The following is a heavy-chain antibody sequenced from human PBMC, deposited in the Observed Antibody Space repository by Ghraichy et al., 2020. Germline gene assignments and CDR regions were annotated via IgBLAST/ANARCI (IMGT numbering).Heavy chain of an antibody. J-gene: IGHJ4*02. CDR2: IYPGDSDT. Sequence: GESLNIFCKGSGYSFTSYWIGWVRQMPGKGLEWMGIIYPGDSDTRYSPSFQGQVTISADKSISTAYLQWSSLKASDTAMYYCARHRGYYYGSGSTTVDYWGQGTLVTVSS. V-gene: IGHV5-51*01. CDR3: ARHRGYYYGSGSTTVDY. D-gene: IGHD3-10*01. CDR1: GYSFTSYW.